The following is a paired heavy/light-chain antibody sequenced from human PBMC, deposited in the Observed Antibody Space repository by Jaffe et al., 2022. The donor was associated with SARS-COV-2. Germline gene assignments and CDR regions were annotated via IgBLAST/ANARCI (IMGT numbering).Light chain of an antibody. CDR1: SSDVGGYNY. CDR3: SSYTSSSTVV. J-gene: IGLJ2*01. CDR2: DVS. V-gene: IGLV2-14*03. Sequence: QSALTQPASVSGSPGQSITISCTGTSSDVGGYNYVSWYQQHPGKAPKLLIYDVSNRPSGVFNRFSGSKSGNTASLTISGLQAEDEADYYCSSYTSSSTVVFGGGTKVTVL.
Heavy chain of an antibody. CDR3: ARDRYGGHEFDY. J-gene: IGHJ4*02. D-gene: IGHD4-17*01. Sequence: EVQLVESGGDLVQPGGSLRLSCAASGFTFTSYSMNWVRQAPGKGLEWVSYISGSGSTIYYADSVKGRFTLSRDNAKNSLYLQMNSLRDEDTAVYYCARDRYGGHEFDYWGQGTLVTVSS. V-gene: IGHV3-48*02. CDR1: GFTFTSYS. CDR2: ISGSGSTI.